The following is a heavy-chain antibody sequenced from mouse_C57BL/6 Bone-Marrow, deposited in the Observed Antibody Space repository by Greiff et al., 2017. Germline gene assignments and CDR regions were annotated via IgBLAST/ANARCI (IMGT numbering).Heavy chain of an antibody. CDR2: INPGSGGT. D-gene: IGHD2-4*01. V-gene: IGHV1-54*01. CDR1: GYAFTNYL. J-gene: IGHJ4*01. Sequence: QVQLQQSGAELVRPGTSVKVSCKASGYAFTNYLIEWVKQRPGQGLVWIGVINPGSGGTNYNEKFKGKATLTADKSSSTAYMQLSSLTSEDSAVYVCARTRYYDLEYYAMDYWGQGTSVTVSS. CDR3: ARTRYYDLEYYAMDY.